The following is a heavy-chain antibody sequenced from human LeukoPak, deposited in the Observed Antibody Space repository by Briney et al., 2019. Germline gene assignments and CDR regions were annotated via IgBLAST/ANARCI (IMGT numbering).Heavy chain of an antibody. J-gene: IGHJ6*02. CDR3: AKRGGYYGSGSYWPYYYGMDV. D-gene: IGHD3-10*01. CDR2: ISGSGGST. Sequence: GGSLRLSCAASGFTFSSYAMSWVRQAPGKGLEWVSAISGSGGSTYYADSVKGRFTISRDNSKNTLYLQMNSLRAEDTAVYYCAKRGGYYGSGSYWPYYYGMDVWGQGTTVTVSS. CDR1: GFTFSSYA. V-gene: IGHV3-23*01.